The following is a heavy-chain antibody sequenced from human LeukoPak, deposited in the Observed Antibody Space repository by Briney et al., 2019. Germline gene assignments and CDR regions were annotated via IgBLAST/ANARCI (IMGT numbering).Heavy chain of an antibody. CDR1: GYTFTGYY. J-gene: IGHJ4*02. D-gene: IGHD3-3*01. CDR3: ARDGDTYYDFWSGYPGEYYFDY. CDR2: INPNSGGT. V-gene: IGHV1-2*02. Sequence: ASVKVSCKASGYTFTGYYMHWVRQAPGQGLEWMGWINPNSGGTNYAQKFQGRVTMTRDTSISTAYMELSRLRSDDTAVYYCARDGDTYYDFWSGYPGEYYFDYWGQGTLVTVSS.